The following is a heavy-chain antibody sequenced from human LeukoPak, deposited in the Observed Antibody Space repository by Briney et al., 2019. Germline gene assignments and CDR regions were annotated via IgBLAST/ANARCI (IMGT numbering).Heavy chain of an antibody. D-gene: IGHD6-19*01. J-gene: IGHJ4*02. V-gene: IGHV3-7*01. CDR1: GFTFSSYW. Sequence: GGSLRLSSAASGFTFSSYWMSWVRQAPGKGLEWVANIKQDGSEKYYVDSVKGRFTISRDNAKNSLYLQMNSLRAEDTAVYYCARVGSGWAFDYWGQGTLVTVSS. CDR3: ARVGSGWAFDY. CDR2: IKQDGSEK.